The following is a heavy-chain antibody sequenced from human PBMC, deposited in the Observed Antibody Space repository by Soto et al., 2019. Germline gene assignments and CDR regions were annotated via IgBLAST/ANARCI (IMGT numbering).Heavy chain of an antibody. D-gene: IGHD6-19*01. J-gene: IGHJ6*01. CDR2: IYYSGST. V-gene: IGHV4-39*01. Sequence: PSETLSLTCTVSGGSISSNSYYWGWIRQPPGKGLEWIGSIYYSGSTYSNPSLKSRLIISVDTSKNQFSLRLSSVTAADTAVYYCARHFSSGWVYHYGLDVWGQGTTVTVSS. CDR3: ARHFSSGWVYHYGLDV. CDR1: GGSISSNSYY.